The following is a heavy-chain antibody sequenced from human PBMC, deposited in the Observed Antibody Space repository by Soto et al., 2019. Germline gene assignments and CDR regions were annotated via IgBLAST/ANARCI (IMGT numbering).Heavy chain of an antibody. J-gene: IGHJ6*02. V-gene: IGHV3-30*03. CDR3: ATDMALVRGVIIDMDV. CDR2: ISYDGDNK. CDR1: VFTFIKYA. Sequence: PGWSLRLSCAPSVFTFIKYAMHWVRQAPGKGLEWVAHISYDGDNKYYADSVKGRFTISRDNSNNTLSLQMSSLRDEETAVYYCATDMALVRGVIIDMDVWGQGTTVTVSS. D-gene: IGHD3-10*01.